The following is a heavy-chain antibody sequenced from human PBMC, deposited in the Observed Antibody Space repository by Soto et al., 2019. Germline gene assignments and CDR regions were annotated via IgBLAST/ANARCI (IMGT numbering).Heavy chain of an antibody. V-gene: IGHV1-69*06. CDR1: GGIFSSYP. CDR2: IIPVFGTS. CDR3: AQFLGISDHYYVKGASDM. J-gene: IGHJ3*02. Sequence: QVQLVQSGAEMKKPGSSVKVSCKASGGIFSSYPLSWVRQAPGQGLEWMGEIIPVFGTSNYALKFQGRVTITADKSTRTAYMELTSLRSEDTAVYYCAQFLGISDHYYVKGASDMLGPATMVTVS. D-gene: IGHD3-22*01.